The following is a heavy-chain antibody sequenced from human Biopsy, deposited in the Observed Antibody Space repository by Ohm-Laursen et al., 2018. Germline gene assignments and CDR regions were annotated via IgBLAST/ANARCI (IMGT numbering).Heavy chain of an antibody. Sequence: ASVKVSCKTSGYTFTSYEINWVRQATGQGLEWMGWMNPDSGNTGYAQNFQGRVTMTRNTSISTAYMELSSLRSEDTAVYFCGRADPPLFYYGSGSSNWFDPWGQGTLVTVSS. CDR2: MNPDSGNT. CDR1: GYTFTSYE. CDR3: GRADPPLFYYGSGSSNWFDP. V-gene: IGHV1-8*01. D-gene: IGHD3-10*01. J-gene: IGHJ5*02.